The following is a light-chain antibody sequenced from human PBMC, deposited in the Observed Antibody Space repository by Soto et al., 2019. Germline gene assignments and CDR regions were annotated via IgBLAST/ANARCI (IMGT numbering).Light chain of an antibody. CDR1: SSDVGGYNY. J-gene: IGLJ1*01. V-gene: IGLV2-14*01. CDR3: NSYTSSSTLSYV. Sequence: QSALTQPASVSGSPGQSITISCTGTSSDVGGYNYVSWYQQHPGKAPKLMIYEVSNRPSGVSNRFSGSKSGNTASLTISGLQAEDEADYYCNSYTSSSTLSYVFGTGTKVTVL. CDR2: EVS.